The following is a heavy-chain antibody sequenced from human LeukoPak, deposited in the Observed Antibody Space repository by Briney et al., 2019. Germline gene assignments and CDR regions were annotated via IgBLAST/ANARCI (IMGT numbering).Heavy chain of an antibody. V-gene: IGHV3-53*01. CDR3: ARDGNGNNYMDV. CDR2: IYSGGTT. D-gene: IGHD1/OR15-1a*01. CDR1: GFSISSNF. J-gene: IGHJ6*03. Sequence: PGGSLRLSCAASGFSISSNFMSWVRQAPGKGLEWVSVIYSGGTTYYADSVKGRFTISRDNSKNTLSLQMNNLRAEDTAVYYCARDGNGNNYMDVWGKGTTVTVSS.